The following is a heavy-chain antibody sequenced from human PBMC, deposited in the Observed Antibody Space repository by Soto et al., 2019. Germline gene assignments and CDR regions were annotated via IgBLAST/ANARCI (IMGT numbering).Heavy chain of an antibody. V-gene: IGHV3-33*01. CDR2: IWYDGSIK. Sequence: GGSLRLSCAASGFTFDTYGMHWVRQVPGKGLQWVAVIWYDGSIKYYADSVRGRFTVSRDNSRNTLYLQMNSLRDEDTAVYYCARIDCTGNNCNPYYHYGMDVWGQGTTVTVSS. CDR3: ARIDCTGNNCNPYYHYGMDV. J-gene: IGHJ6*02. D-gene: IGHD2-8*02. CDR1: GFTFDTYG.